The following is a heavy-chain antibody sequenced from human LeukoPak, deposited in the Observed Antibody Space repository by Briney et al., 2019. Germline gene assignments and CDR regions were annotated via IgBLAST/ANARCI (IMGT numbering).Heavy chain of an antibody. CDR2: ISAYSGHT. J-gene: IGHJ4*02. V-gene: IGHV1-18*01. CDR1: VYTFTNYA. CDR3: ARRMAVTGTDY. D-gene: IGHD6-19*01. Sequence: ASVKVSCKASVYTFTNYAIIWVRQAPGQGLEWMGWISAYSGHTNYAQKLQGRVTMTTDTSTSTAYMELRSLRSDDPAVYYCARRMAVTGTDYWGQGTLVTVSS.